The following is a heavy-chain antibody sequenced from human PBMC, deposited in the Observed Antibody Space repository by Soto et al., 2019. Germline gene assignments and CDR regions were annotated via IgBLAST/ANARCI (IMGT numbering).Heavy chain of an antibody. J-gene: IGHJ4*02. V-gene: IGHV5-10-1*01. D-gene: IGHD3-16*02. Sequence: PGESLKISCKGSGYSFTSYWISWVRQMPGKGLEWMGRIDPSDSYTNYSPSFQGHVTISADKSISTAYLQWSSLKASDTAMYYCARRRISDYVWGSYRYTHDFDSWGQGTLVTVSS. CDR2: IDPSDSYT. CDR3: ARRRISDYVWGSYRYTHDFDS. CDR1: GYSFTSYW.